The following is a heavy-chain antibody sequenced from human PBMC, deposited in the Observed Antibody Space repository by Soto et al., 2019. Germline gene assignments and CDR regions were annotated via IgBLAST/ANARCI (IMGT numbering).Heavy chain of an antibody. CDR3: AKDRYFLGVLMPSGGYYYYYMDV. V-gene: IGHV3-30*18. J-gene: IGHJ6*03. Sequence: GGSLRLSCAASGFTFSSYGMHWVRQAPGKGLEWVAVISYDGSNKYYADSVKGRFTISRDNSKNTLYLQMNSLRAEDTAVEYCAKDRYFLGVLMPSGGYYYYYMDVWGKGTTVTVSS. CDR2: ISYDGSNK. CDR1: GFTFSSYG. D-gene: IGHD2-8*01.